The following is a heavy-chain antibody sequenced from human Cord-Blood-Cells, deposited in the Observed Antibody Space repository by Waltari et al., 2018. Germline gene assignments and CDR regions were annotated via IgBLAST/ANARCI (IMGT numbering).Heavy chain of an antibody. Sequence: QLQLQESGPGLVKPSETLSLTCTVSGGSISSSSYSWGWIRQPPGKGLEWIGSIYYSGSTYYNPSLKSRVTISVDTSKNQFSLKLSSVTAADTAVYYCARFIAAAGDYYFDYWGQGTLVTVSS. CDR2: IYYSGST. D-gene: IGHD6-13*01. J-gene: IGHJ4*02. CDR1: GGSISSSSYS. V-gene: IGHV4-39*01. CDR3: ARFIAAAGDYYFDY.